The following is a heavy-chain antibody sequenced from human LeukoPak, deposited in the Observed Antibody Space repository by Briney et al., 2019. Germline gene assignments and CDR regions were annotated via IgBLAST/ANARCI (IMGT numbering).Heavy chain of an antibody. CDR1: GVSINTCCYY. CDR3: ARGRSYGFDFDS. Sequence: TPSETLSLTCDVSGVSINTCCYYWTWIRQPPGKGLEWIGYKYYSGSTRYNSSLRSRLTISLDSSKNQFSLRLTSVTAADTAVHYCARGRSYGFDFDSWGPGTLVIVSS. D-gene: IGHD5-18*01. V-gene: IGHV4-61*01. J-gene: IGHJ4*02. CDR2: KYYSGST.